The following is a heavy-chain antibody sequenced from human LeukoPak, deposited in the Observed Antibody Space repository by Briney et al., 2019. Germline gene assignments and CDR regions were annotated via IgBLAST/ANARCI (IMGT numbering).Heavy chain of an antibody. CDR2: LSGSGANT. CDR3: AKDGDSHSPPYYFDY. V-gene: IGHV3-23*01. CDR1: GFTFSSYA. J-gene: IGHJ4*02. Sequence: PGGSLRLSCAASGFTFSSYAMNWVRQAPGKGLEWVSALSGSGANTYYADSVKGRITISRDNSKNTLYLQMNSLRAEDTAVYYCAKDGDSHSPPYYFDYWGQGTLVTVSP. D-gene: IGHD2-21*01.